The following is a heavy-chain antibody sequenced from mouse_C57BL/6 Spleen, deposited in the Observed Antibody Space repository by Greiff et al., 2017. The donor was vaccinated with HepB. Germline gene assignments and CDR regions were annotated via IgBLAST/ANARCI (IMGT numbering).Heavy chain of an antibody. D-gene: IGHD1-1*01. CDR1: GFSFNTYA. CDR3: LRNYSGGAY. J-gene: IGHJ3*01. Sequence: EVMLVESGGGLVQPQGSLKLSCAASGFSFNTYAMNWVRQAPGKGLEWVARIRSKSNNYASYYADSVKDRFTISRDDSESMLYLQMNNLKTEDTAMYNCLRNYSGGAYWGQGTLVTVSA. V-gene: IGHV10-1*01. CDR2: IRSKSNNYAS.